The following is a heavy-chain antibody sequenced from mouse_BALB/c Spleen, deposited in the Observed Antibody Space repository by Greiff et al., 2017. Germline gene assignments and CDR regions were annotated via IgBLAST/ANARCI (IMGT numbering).Heavy chain of an antibody. CDR3: ARTTVRAMDY. J-gene: IGHJ4*01. CDR2: INPSTGYT. D-gene: IGHD1-1*01. CDR1: GYTFTSYW. V-gene: IGHV1-7*01. Sequence: QVQLQQSGAELAKPGASVKMSCKASGYTFTSYWMHWVKQRPGQGLEWIGYINPSTGYTEYNQKFKDKATLTADKSSSTAYMQLSSLTSEDSAVYYCARTTVRAMDYWGQGNSVTVSS.